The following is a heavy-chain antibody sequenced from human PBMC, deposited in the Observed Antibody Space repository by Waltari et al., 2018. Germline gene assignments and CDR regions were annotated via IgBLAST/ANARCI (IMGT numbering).Heavy chain of an antibody. CDR2: IYHSGST. J-gene: IGHJ4*02. V-gene: IGHV4-38-2*01. D-gene: IGHD6-6*01. Sequence: QVQLQESGPGLVKPSETLSLTCAVSGYSISRGYHWGWIRQPPGKGLEWIGSIYHSGSTYYNPSLKSRVTISVDTSKNQFSLKLSSVTAADTAVYYCARRSSSGGIDYWGQGTLVTVSS. CDR1: GYSISRGYH. CDR3: ARRSSSGGIDY.